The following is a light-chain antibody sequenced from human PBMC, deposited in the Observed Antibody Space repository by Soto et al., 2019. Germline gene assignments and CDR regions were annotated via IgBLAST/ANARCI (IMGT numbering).Light chain of an antibody. Sequence: EIVLTQSPGTLSLSPGERATLSCRASQRVSSSYLAWYQQKPGQAPRLLIYGASCRATGIPDRFSGSGSGTDFTLTISRLEPEDFAVYYCQQYGSSYTFGQGTKLEIK. CDR3: QQYGSSYT. V-gene: IGKV3-20*01. J-gene: IGKJ2*01. CDR2: GAS. CDR1: QRVSSSY.